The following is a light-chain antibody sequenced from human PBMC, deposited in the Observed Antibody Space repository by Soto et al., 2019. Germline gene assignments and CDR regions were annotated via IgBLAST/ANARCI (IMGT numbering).Light chain of an antibody. CDR2: EVS. CDR1: SSDVGGYNY. CDR3: SSYAGSNTYVV. V-gene: IGLV2-8*01. J-gene: IGLJ2*01. Sequence: QSVLTQPPSASGSPGQSVTISCTGTSSDVGGYNYVSWYQQHPGKAPKLMIYEVSKRPSGVPDRFSGSKSGNTASLPVSGLQAEDEADYYCSSYAGSNTYVVFGGWTKVTVL.